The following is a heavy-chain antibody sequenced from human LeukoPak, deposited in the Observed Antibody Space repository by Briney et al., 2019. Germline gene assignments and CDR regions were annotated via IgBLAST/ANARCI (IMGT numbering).Heavy chain of an antibody. V-gene: IGHV3-33*01. D-gene: IGHD6-13*01. CDR2: IWYDGSNK. CDR1: GFTFSSYG. Sequence: GRSLRLSCAASGFTFSSYGMHWVRQAPGKGLEWVAVIWYDGSNKYYADSVKGRFTNPRDNSKNRLYLQMNSLRAEDMAVYDCARGPAAVHTWGQGTLVTVSS. CDR3: ARGPAAVHT. J-gene: IGHJ5*02.